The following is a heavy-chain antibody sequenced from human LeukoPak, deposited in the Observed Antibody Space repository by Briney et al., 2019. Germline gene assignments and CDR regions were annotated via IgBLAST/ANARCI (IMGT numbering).Heavy chain of an antibody. Sequence: ASVKVSCKASGYTFTSYGISWVRQAPGQGLEWMGWISAYNGNTNYAQKLQGRVTMTTDTSTSTAYMELRSLRSDDTAVYYCARDAYEVVTVYYYYYYMDVWGQGTLVTVSS. CDR1: GYTFTSYG. V-gene: IGHV1-18*01. J-gene: IGHJ6*03. CDR2: ISAYNGNT. D-gene: IGHD3-22*01. CDR3: ARDAYEVVTVYYYYYYMDV.